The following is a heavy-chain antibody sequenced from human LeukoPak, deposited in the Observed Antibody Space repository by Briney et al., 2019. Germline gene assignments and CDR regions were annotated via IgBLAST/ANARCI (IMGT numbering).Heavy chain of an antibody. J-gene: IGHJ6*03. CDR3: AKTMVRGAPHYYYYMDV. Sequence: GFLRLSCAASGFTFSSYGMHWVRQAPGKGLEWVAFIRYDGSNKYYADSVKGRFTISRDNSKNTLYLQMNSLRAEDTAVYYCAKTMVRGAPHYYYYMDVWGKGTTVTISS. CDR2: IRYDGSNK. D-gene: IGHD3-10*01. V-gene: IGHV3-30*02. CDR1: GFTFSSYG.